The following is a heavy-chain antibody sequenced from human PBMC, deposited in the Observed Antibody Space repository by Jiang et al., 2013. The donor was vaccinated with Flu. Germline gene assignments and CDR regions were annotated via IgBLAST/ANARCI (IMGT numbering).Heavy chain of an antibody. CDR2: INGGNGHT. CDR3: ARSFFMSDSLTHYFSGLDV. V-gene: IGHV1-3*01. D-gene: IGHD2-21*02. J-gene: IGHJ6*02. CDR1: GYTFTNYA. Sequence: VQSGAEVKKPGASVKISCKASGYTFTNYAMHWVRQAPRQRLEWMGWINGGNGHTKYSQKFQGRVTMNRDTSATTAYMELHSLGSEDTALFYCARSFFMSDSLTHYFSGLDVWGQGTTVSVSS.